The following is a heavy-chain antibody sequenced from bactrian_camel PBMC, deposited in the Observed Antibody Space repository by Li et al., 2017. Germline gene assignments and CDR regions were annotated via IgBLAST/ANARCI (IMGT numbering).Heavy chain of an antibody. D-gene: IGHD1*01. Sequence: DVQLVESGGGSVQAGGSLRLSCVASGYLYRRNCMGWFRQAPEAPRTEREGVAVIYTGGGTVHYADSVLGRFTISQGNDKNMVYLQMDNLKPEDTAMYYCAADHNFRAYCYTPSDFGFWGQGT. J-gene: IGHJ6*01. CDR3: AADHNFRAYCYTPSDFGF. CDR2: IYTGGGTV. CDR1: GYLYRRNC. V-gene: IGHV3S40*01.